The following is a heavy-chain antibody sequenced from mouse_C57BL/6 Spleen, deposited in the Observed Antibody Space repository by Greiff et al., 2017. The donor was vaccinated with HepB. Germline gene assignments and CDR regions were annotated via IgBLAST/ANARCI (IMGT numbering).Heavy chain of an antibody. CDR3: ARSPAYDYDWFAY. V-gene: IGHV1-69*01. CDR2: IDPSDSYT. D-gene: IGHD2-4*01. Sequence: QVQLKQPGAELVMPGASVKLSCKASGYTFTSYWMHWVKQRPGQGLEWIGEIDPSDSYTNYNQKFKGKSTLTVDKSSSTAYMQLSSLTSEDSAVYYCARSPAYDYDWFAYWGQGTLVTVSA. J-gene: IGHJ3*01. CDR1: GYTFTSYW.